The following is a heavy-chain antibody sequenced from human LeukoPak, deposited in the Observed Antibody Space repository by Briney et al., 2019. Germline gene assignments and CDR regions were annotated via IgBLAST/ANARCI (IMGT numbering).Heavy chain of an antibody. CDR3: ASSSVVRGYYFDY. CDR1: GGSISSYY. D-gene: IGHD4-23*01. V-gene: IGHV4-59*01. J-gene: IGHJ4*02. Sequence: SETLSLTCTVSGGSISSYYWSWIRQPPGKGLEWIGYIYYSGSTNYNPSLKGRVTISVDTSKNQFSLKLSSVTAADTAVYYCASSSVVRGYYFDYWGQGTLVTVSS. CDR2: IYYSGST.